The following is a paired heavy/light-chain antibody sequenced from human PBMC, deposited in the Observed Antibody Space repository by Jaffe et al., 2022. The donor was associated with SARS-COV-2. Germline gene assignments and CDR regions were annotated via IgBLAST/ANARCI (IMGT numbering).Light chain of an antibody. CDR2: EDS. J-gene: IGLJ2*01. CDR1: ALPKKY. V-gene: IGLV3-10*01. CDR3: YSADSSGNPT. Sequence: SYELTQPPSVSVSPGQTARITCSGDALPKKYAYWYQQKSGQAPVLVIYEDSKRPSGIPERFSGSSSGTMATLTISGAQVEDEADYYCYSADSSGNPTFGGGTKLTVL.
Heavy chain of an antibody. CDR1: GGSISRSSYY. V-gene: IGHV4-39*01. CDR3: ARSYSGNHLGRHFDY. D-gene: IGHD1-26*01. J-gene: IGHJ4*02. Sequence: QLQLQESVPGLVKPSETLSLTCTVSGGSISRSSYYWGWIRQPPEKGLEWIGTIYYNGGTFYNPSLKSRVTIFVDTSKNQFSLNLSSVTAADTAVYYCARSYSGNHLGRHFDYWGQGTLVTVSS. CDR2: IYYNGGT.